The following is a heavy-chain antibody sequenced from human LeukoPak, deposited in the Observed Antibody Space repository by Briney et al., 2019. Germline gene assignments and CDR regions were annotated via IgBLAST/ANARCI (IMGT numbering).Heavy chain of an antibody. CDR1: GFTFSIYA. D-gene: IGHD6-13*01. V-gene: IGHV3-30*04. CDR2: ISYDGNNK. J-gene: IGHJ4*02. Sequence: GGSLRLSCAASGFTFSIYAMHWVRQAPGKGLEWVVIISYDGNNKYYADSVKGRFTISRDNSKNTVYLQMNSLRPEDTAVYYCAREGKTISSWWDFDYWGQGTLVTVSS. CDR3: AREGKTISSWWDFDY.